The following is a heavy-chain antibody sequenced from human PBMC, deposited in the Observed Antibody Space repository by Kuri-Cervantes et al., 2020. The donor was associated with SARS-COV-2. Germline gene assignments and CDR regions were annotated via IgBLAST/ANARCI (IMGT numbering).Heavy chain of an antibody. D-gene: IGHD3-10*01. Sequence: ASVKVSCKASGYTFTSYGISWVRQAPGQGLEWMGWISAYNGNTKYAQKLQGRVTMTTDTSTSTAYMELRSLRSDDTAVYYCARDQNYYGSGSYSAGFDPWGQGTLVTVSS. CDR3: ARDQNYYGSGSYSAGFDP. CDR1: GYTFTSYG. V-gene: IGHV1-18*01. CDR2: ISAYNGNT. J-gene: IGHJ5*02.